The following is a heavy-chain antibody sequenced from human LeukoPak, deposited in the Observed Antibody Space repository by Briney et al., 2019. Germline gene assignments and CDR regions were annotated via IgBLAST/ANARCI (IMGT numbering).Heavy chain of an antibody. Sequence: QPGGSLRLSCAASGFTVSSKYMSWVRQAPGKGLEWVSDIYSGGSAYYTDSVKGRFTISRDNSKNTVYLQMNSLRAEDTAVYYCASLLGFYYFDYWGQGTLVNVSS. CDR1: GFTVSSKY. J-gene: IGHJ4*02. CDR2: IYSGGSA. D-gene: IGHD3-3*01. V-gene: IGHV3-53*01. CDR3: ASLLGFYYFDY.